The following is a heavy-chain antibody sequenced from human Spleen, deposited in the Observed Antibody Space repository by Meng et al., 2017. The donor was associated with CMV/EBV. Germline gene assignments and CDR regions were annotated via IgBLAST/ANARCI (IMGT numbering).Heavy chain of an antibody. J-gene: IGHJ6*02. CDR3: ARDFKYSYGYVDSFYYYGMDV. Sequence: GGSLRLSCTASGFTFSSYWMTWVRQAPGKGLEWVADINKDGSKKDYVDSVKGRFTISRDNAENSLYLQMNSLRAEDTALYYCARDFKYSYGYVDSFYYYGMDVWGQGTTVTVS. CDR1: GFTFSSYW. V-gene: IGHV3-7*01. D-gene: IGHD5-18*01. CDR2: INKDGSKK.